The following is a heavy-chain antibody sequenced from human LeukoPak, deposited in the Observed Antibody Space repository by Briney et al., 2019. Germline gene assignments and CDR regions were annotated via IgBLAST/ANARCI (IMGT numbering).Heavy chain of an antibody. CDR1: GFTFYDYA. D-gene: IGHD3-3*01. Sequence: GGSLRLSCAASGFTFYDYAMHWVRQAPGKGLEWVSGISWNSGSIGYADSVKGRFTISRDNAKNSLYLQTNSLRAEDTALYYCAKSHYDFWSGYIDYWGQGTLVTVSS. J-gene: IGHJ4*02. CDR2: ISWNSGSI. V-gene: IGHV3-9*01. CDR3: AKSHYDFWSGYIDY.